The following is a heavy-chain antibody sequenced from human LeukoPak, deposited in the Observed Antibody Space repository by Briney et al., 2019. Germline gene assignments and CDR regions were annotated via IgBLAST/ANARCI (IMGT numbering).Heavy chain of an antibody. J-gene: IGHJ4*02. CDR3: ARDDYNRL. CDR2: INSDESSK. V-gene: IGHV3-74*01. Sequence: GGSLRLSCAASGFTVSTYWMHWVRQAPGKGLVWVSRINSDESSKDYADSVRGRFTVSRDNAKNTLYLQMNSLRVEDTAVYYCARDDYNRLWGQGTLVTVSS. CDR1: GFTVSTYW. D-gene: IGHD4-11*01.